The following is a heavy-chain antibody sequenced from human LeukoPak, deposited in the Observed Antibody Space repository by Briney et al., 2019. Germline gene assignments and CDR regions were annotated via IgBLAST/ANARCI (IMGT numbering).Heavy chain of an antibody. Sequence: GKSLRLSCEASGFTFRLYGMHWVRQAPGKGLEWVALISNDGNKKYFADSVKGRFTMSRDNSKNTLYLQMNSLTPEDPALYFCAKDRSPYGDYIGVDYWGQGTLVSVSS. J-gene: IGHJ4*02. CDR2: ISNDGNKK. CDR3: AKDRSPYGDYIGVDY. V-gene: IGHV3-30*18. D-gene: IGHD4-17*01. CDR1: GFTFRLYG.